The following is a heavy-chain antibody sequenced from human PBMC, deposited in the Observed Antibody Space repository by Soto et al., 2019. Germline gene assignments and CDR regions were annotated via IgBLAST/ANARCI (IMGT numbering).Heavy chain of an antibody. Sequence: GGSLRLSCAASGFTFSTYAMNWVRQAPGKGLEWVSVISGSGGSTNYADSVKGRFTISRDNSKNRLYLQMNSLRVEDTAVYYCAKDLSRYIDYYYFGVDVWGQGTTVTVSS. V-gene: IGHV3-23*01. CDR2: ISGSGGST. CDR3: AKDLSRYIDYYYFGVDV. J-gene: IGHJ6*02. CDR1: GFTFSTYA. D-gene: IGHD5-12*01.